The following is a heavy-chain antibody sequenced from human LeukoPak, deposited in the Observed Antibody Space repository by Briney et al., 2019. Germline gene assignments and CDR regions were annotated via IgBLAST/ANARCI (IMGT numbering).Heavy chain of an antibody. CDR2: IYTSGST. CDR3: ATYISAPDAFDI. CDR1: GDSVTSYY. V-gene: IGHV4-4*09. J-gene: IGHJ3*02. D-gene: IGHD6-6*01. Sequence: SETLSLTCTVSGDSVTSYYRSWIRQSPGKGLEWIGYIYTSGSTIYNPSLKSRVTISVDTSKNQFSLKLSSVTAADTAVYYCATYISAPDAFDIWGQGTMVTVSS.